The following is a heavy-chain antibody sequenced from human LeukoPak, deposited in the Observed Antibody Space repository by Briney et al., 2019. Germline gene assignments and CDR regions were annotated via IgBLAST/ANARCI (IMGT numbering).Heavy chain of an antibody. V-gene: IGHV4-59*08. CDR1: ADSISSYY. CDR3: ARTLALGHFDY. CDR2: IYSSGST. D-gene: IGHD3-3*02. J-gene: IGHJ4*02. Sequence: SETLSLTCTVSADSISSYYWSWIRQPPGKGLEWIGYIYSSGSTNYSPSLKTRVTISVDTSKNQFSLKLSSVTAADTAVYYCARTLALGHFDYWGQGTLVTVSS.